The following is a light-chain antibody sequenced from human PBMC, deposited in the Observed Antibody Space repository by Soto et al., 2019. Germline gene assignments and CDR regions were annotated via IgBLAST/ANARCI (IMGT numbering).Light chain of an antibody. J-gene: IGLJ1*01. CDR1: SYDVGGYNY. CDR2: DVG. Sequence: QSALTQPRSVSGSPGQSVTISCTGTSYDVGGYNYVSWYQQHPGKAPKLIIHDVGKWPSGVPDRFSGSKSGTSASLAISGLQSEDEADYYCAAWDDSLNGDVFGTGTKVTVL. V-gene: IGLV2-11*01. CDR3: AAWDDSLNGDV.